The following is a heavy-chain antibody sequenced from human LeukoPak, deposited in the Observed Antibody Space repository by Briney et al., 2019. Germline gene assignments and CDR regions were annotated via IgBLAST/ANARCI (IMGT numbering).Heavy chain of an antibody. D-gene: IGHD3-22*01. Sequence: GASVKVSCKASGYTFTSYGISWVRQAPGQGLEWMGWISAYNGNTNYAQKLQGRVTMTTDTSTSTAYMELRSLRSDDTAVYYCARDGDPKCYYDSSGYYSYWGQGTLVTVSS. V-gene: IGHV1-18*01. CDR1: GYTFTSYG. CDR3: ARDGDPKCYYDSSGYYSY. CDR2: ISAYNGNT. J-gene: IGHJ4*02.